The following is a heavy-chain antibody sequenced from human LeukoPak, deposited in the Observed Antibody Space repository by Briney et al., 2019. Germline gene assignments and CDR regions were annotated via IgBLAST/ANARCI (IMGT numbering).Heavy chain of an antibody. CDR1: GFTFSSYA. CDR3: AKLLNDYGDYYFDY. Sequence: GGSLRLSCAASGFTFSSYAMSWVRQAPGKGLEWVSAISGSGGSTYYADSVKGRFTISRDNAKNSLYLQLNSLRAEDTAVYYCAKLLNDYGDYYFDYWGQGTLVTVSS. CDR2: ISGSGGST. J-gene: IGHJ4*02. V-gene: IGHV3-23*01. D-gene: IGHD4-17*01.